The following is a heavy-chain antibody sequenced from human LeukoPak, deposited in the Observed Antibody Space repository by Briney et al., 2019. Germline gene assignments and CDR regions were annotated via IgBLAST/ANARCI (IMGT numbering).Heavy chain of an antibody. CDR2: IYYSGST. Sequence: SETLSLTCTVSGGSISSYYWSWIRQPPGKGLEWIGYIYYSGSTNYNPSLKSRVTISVDTSKNQFSLKLSSVTAADTAVYYCARGSQWLVQDWGRGTLVTVSS. D-gene: IGHD6-19*01. CDR1: GGSISSYY. CDR3: ARGSQWLVQD. J-gene: IGHJ4*02. V-gene: IGHV4-59*01.